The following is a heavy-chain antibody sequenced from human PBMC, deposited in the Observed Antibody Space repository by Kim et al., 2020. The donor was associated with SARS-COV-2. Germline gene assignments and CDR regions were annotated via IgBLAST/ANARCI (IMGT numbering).Heavy chain of an antibody. CDR3: AKRMGSSIAARPHFDY. CDR1: GFTFSSYA. V-gene: IGHV3-23*01. CDR2: ISGSGGST. D-gene: IGHD6-6*01. Sequence: GGSLRLSCAASGFTFSSYAMSWVRQAPGKGLEWVSAISGSGGSTYYADSVKGRFTISRDNSKNTLYLQMNSLRAEDTAVYYCAKRMGSSIAARPHFDYWGQGTLVTVSS. J-gene: IGHJ4*02.